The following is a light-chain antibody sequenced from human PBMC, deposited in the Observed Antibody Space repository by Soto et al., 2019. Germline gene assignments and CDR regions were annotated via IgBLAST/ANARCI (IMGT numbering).Light chain of an antibody. CDR2: DVS. J-gene: IGLJ2*01. Sequence: QSALTQPASVSGSPGQSITISCTGTSSDVGGYNYVSWYQQHPGKAPKLMIYDVSNRPSGVSNRFSGSKSGKTASLTISGLQAEDEADYYCSSYTSTTTLVVFGGGTQLTVL. V-gene: IGLV2-14*03. CDR1: SSDVGGYNY. CDR3: SSYTSTTTLVV.